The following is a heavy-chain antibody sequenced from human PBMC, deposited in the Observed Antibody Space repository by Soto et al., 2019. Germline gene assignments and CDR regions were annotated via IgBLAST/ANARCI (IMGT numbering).Heavy chain of an antibody. CDR1: GFTFSSYG. J-gene: IGHJ4*02. CDR3: AKDRHPDGIWTFDY. Sequence: GGSLRLSCAASGFTFSSYGMHWVRQAPGKGLEWAAVIWYDGSNKYYADSVKGRFTISRDNSKNMLYLQMNSLRAEDTAVYYCAKDRHPDGIWTFDYWGQGSLVTVSS. V-gene: IGHV3-33*06. D-gene: IGHD3-9*01. CDR2: IWYDGSNK.